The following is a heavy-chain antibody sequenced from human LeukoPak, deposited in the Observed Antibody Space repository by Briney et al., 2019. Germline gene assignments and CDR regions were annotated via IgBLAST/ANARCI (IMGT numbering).Heavy chain of an antibody. CDR1: NGSMTSDSYY. V-gene: IGHV4-39*02. Sequence: SETLSLTCSVSNGSMTSDSYYWAWVRQPPGKGLEWIGSIFYSGKTYYSASLKSRVTVSLDTSKKNFSLRLTSMTAADTAVYYCARLWIVATWFDAWGQGVLVTASS. CDR3: ARLWIVATWFDA. CDR2: IFYSGKT. J-gene: IGHJ5*02. D-gene: IGHD2-2*03.